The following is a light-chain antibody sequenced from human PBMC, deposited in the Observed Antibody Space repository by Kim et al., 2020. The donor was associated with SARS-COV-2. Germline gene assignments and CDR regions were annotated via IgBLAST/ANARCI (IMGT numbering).Light chain of an antibody. CDR3: QRSSWPIT. V-gene: IGKV3-11*01. CDR1: QSVNNY. J-gene: IGKJ5*01. CDR2: DVS. Sequence: SLSPKETAPLSCRASQSVNNYLACYQQKPGQAPRLLIYDVSNRATGIPARFSGSGSGTDFTLTISSLEPEDFALYYCQRSSWPITFGQGTRLEIK.